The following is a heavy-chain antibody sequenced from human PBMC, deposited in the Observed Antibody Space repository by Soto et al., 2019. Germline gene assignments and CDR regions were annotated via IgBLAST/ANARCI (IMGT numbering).Heavy chain of an antibody. J-gene: IGHJ5*02. CDR1: GFTFSSYA. CDR2: ISGSGGST. CDR3: AKGIPSVYCSGGSCSDDLNWFDP. Sequence: GGSLRLSCAASGFTFSSYAMSWVRQAPGKGLEWVSAISGSGGSTYYADSVKGRFTISRDNSKNTLYLQMNSLRAEDTAVYYCAKGIPSVYCSGGSCSDDLNWFDPWGQGTLVTVSS. V-gene: IGHV3-23*01. D-gene: IGHD2-15*01.